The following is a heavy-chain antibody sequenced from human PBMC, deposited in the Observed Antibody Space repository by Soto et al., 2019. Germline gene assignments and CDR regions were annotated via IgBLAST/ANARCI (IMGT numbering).Heavy chain of an antibody. CDR3: SGSGTQGY. CDR1: GFTFSSYG. D-gene: IGHD3-10*01. J-gene: IGHJ4*02. Sequence: PGGSLRLSCAASGFTFSSYGMHWVRQAPGKGLEWVAVISYDGSNKYYADSVKGRFTISRDNSKNTLYLQMNSLRAEDTAVYYCSGSGTQGYWGQGTLVTVS. V-gene: IGHV3-30*03. CDR2: ISYDGSNK.